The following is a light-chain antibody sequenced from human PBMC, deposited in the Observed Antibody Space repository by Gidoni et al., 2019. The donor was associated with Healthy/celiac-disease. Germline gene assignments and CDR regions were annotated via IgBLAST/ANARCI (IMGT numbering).Light chain of an antibody. CDR1: QRLVHSNGYNY. Sequence: DTVMTQSSPSLLVTPGEPASISCRSSQRLVHSNGYNYLDWYLQKPGQPPQLLIYLGSNRASGVPDRFSGSGSGTDFTLKISRVEAEDVGVYYCMQALQTPRTFGQGTKVEIK. CDR3: MQALQTPRT. V-gene: IGKV2-28*01. J-gene: IGKJ1*01. CDR2: LGS.